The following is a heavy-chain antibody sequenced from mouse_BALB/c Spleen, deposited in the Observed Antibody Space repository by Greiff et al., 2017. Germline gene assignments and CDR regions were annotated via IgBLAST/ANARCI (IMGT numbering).Heavy chain of an antibody. CDR3: ARGGLRESWFAY. D-gene: IGHD2-4*01. V-gene: IGHV1S81*02. J-gene: IGHJ3*01. CDR2: INPSNGRT. CDR1: GYTFTSYW. Sequence: QVQLQQPGAELVKPGASVKLSCKASGYTFTSYWMHWVKQRPGQGLEWIGEINPSNGRTNYNEKFKSKATLTVDKSSSTAYMQLSSLTSEDSAVYYCARGGLRESWFAYWGQGTLVTVSA.